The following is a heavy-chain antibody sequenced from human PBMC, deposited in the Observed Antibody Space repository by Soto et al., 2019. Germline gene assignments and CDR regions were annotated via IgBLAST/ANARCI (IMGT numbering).Heavy chain of an antibody. Sequence: SETLSLTCAVSGYSINSGYYWGWIRQPPGKGLEWIGSVFHSGTTYSNPSLKTRLTISVDTSKSEISLDLNAVTAADTAVYYCVRDFGDLQDFWSGPDQWGQGVPVTVSS. CDR3: VRDFGDLQDFWSGPDQ. CDR2: VFHSGTT. D-gene: IGHD3-3*01. V-gene: IGHV4-38-2*02. J-gene: IGHJ5*02. CDR1: GYSINSGYY.